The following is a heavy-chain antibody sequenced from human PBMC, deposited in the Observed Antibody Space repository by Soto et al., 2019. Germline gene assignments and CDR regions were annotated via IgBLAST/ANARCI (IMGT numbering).Heavy chain of an antibody. CDR1: GGSISSYY. Sequence: PSETLSLTCTVSGGSISSYYWSWIRQPPGKGLEWIGYIYYSGSTNYNPSLKSRVTISVDTSKNQFSLKLSSVTAADTAMYYCARLTLFSTAMGGEFDYWGQGTLVTVSS. D-gene: IGHD2-21*02. CDR3: ARLTLFSTAMGGEFDY. CDR2: IYYSGST. J-gene: IGHJ4*02. V-gene: IGHV4-59*08.